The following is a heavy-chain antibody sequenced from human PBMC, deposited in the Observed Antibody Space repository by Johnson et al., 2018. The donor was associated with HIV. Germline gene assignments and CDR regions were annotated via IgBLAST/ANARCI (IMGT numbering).Heavy chain of an antibody. CDR2: INWNGGST. Sequence: VQLVESGGGLVQPGGSLRLSCAASGFTFDDYGMSWVRQAPGKGLEWVSGINWNGGSTGYADSVKGRFTISRDNAKNSLYLQMNSLRAEDTALYYCAFPTGATTAFDIWGQGTMVTVSS. D-gene: IGHD5-24*01. J-gene: IGHJ3*02. V-gene: IGHV3-20*04. CDR3: AFPTGATTAFDI. CDR1: GFTFDDYG.